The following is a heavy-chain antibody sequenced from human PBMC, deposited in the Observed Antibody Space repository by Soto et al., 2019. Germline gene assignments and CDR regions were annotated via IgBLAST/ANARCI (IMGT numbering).Heavy chain of an antibody. Sequence: GASVKVSCKASGGTFSSYTISWVRQAPGQGLEWMGRIIPILGIANYAQKFQGRVTTTADKSTSTAYMELSSLRSEDTAVYYCARVRGIAAAGTGYWGQGTLVTVSS. V-gene: IGHV1-69*02. CDR1: GGTFSSYT. J-gene: IGHJ4*02. CDR3: ARVRGIAAAGTGY. CDR2: IIPILGIA. D-gene: IGHD6-13*01.